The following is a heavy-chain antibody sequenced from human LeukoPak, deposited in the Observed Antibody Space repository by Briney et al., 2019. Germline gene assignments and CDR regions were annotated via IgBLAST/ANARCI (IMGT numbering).Heavy chain of an antibody. J-gene: IGHJ4*02. CDR1: GGSFSGYY. Sequence: SETLSLTCAVYGGSFSGYYWSWIRQPPGKGLEWIGEINHSGSTNYNPSLKSRVTISVDTSKNQFSLKLSSVTAADTAVYYCAREATVTTRGGYFDYWGQGTLVTVSS. V-gene: IGHV4-34*01. CDR2: INHSGST. CDR3: AREATVTTRGGYFDY. D-gene: IGHD4-17*01.